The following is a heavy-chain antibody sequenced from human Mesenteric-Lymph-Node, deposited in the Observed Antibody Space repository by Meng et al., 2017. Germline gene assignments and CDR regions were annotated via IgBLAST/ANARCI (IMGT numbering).Heavy chain of an antibody. Sequence: SLMIPCSAPGFTFDDYAMHLVRQAPGKGLERVSGISWNSGSIGYADSVKVRFTISRDNFKNSLYLQMNSLRAEDMALYYCAKQGYSGYDLKPYFDYWGQGTLVTVSS. CDR1: GFTFDDYA. CDR3: AKQGYSGYDLKPYFDY. CDR2: ISWNSGSI. J-gene: IGHJ4*02. D-gene: IGHD5-12*01. V-gene: IGHV3-9*03.